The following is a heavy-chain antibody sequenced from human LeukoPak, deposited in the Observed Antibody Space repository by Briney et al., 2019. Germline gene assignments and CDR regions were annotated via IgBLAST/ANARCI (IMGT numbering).Heavy chain of an antibody. V-gene: IGHV4-30-4*08. CDR2: IYYSGST. Sequence: SQTLSLTCTVSGGSISSGDYYWGWIRQPPGKGLEWIGYIYYSGSTYYNPSLKSRVTISVDTSKNQFSLKLSSVTAADTAVYYCARDHTYSGYDFAFDIWGQGTMVTVSS. CDR3: ARDHTYSGYDFAFDI. J-gene: IGHJ3*02. CDR1: GGSISSGDYY. D-gene: IGHD5-12*01.